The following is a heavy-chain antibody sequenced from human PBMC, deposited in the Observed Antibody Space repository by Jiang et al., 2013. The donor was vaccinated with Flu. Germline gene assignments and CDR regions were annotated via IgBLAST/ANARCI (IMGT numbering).Heavy chain of an antibody. D-gene: IGHD5-24*01. CDR3: ARDLRRDGYNYNYYGMDV. CDR2: TYYRSKWYN. Sequence: QTLSLTCAISGDSVSSNSAAWNWIRQSPSRGLEWLGRTYYRSKWYNDYAVSVKSRITINPDTSKNQFSLQLNSVTPEDTAVYYCARDLRRDGYNYNYYGMDVWGKGTTVTVSS. CDR1: GDSVSSNSAA. J-gene: IGHJ6*04. V-gene: IGHV6-1*01.